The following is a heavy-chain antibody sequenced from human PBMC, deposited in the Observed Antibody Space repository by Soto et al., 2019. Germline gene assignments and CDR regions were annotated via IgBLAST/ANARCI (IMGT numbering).Heavy chain of an antibody. Sequence: GGSLRLSCAASGFTFSSYAMSWVRQAPGKGLEWVSAIGGSGYSTYYADSVKGRFTISRDNSKNTLYLQMSSLRAEDTAVYYCAKSPTWYSSSWYIPWFDPWGQGTLVTVSS. J-gene: IGHJ5*02. CDR1: GFTFSSYA. D-gene: IGHD6-13*01. CDR2: IGGSGYST. CDR3: AKSPTWYSSSWYIPWFDP. V-gene: IGHV3-23*01.